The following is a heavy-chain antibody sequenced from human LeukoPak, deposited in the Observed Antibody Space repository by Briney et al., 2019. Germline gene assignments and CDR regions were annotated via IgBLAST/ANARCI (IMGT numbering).Heavy chain of an antibody. J-gene: IGHJ4*02. Sequence: GASVKVSCKASGYTFTGYYMHWVRQAPGQGLECMGWINPNSGGTNYAQKFQGRVTMTRDTSISTAYMELSRLRSDDTAVYYCARVPHIDYYDSSGPRRSEYYFDYWGQGTLVTVSS. V-gene: IGHV1-2*02. CDR1: GYTFTGYY. CDR3: ARVPHIDYYDSSGPRRSEYYFDY. D-gene: IGHD3-22*01. CDR2: INPNSGGT.